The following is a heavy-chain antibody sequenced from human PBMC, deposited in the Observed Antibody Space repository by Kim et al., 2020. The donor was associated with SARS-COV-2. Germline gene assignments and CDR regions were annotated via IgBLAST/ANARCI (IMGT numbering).Heavy chain of an antibody. Sequence: PSLSSRVTTSADTSKNQFSLKLRSVTAADTAVYYCARDAIHSSSGRFFDYWGQGTLGTVSS. D-gene: IGHD6-6*01. J-gene: IGHJ4*02. V-gene: IGHV4-31*02. CDR3: ARDAIHSSSGRFFDY.